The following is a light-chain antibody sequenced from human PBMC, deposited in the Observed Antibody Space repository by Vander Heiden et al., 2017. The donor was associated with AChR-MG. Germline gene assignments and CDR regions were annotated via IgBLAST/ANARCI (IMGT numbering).Light chain of an antibody. CDR1: QGVSNY. Sequence: DIVLTQSPATMSLSPGARATLSCSACQGVSNYLAWYQPKPGQAPRLLIYDASNRDTGLTSRFSGSGSGTAFTLTISSLEPEEFTVYYCQQRSNWPISFGQGTRVEIK. CDR2: DAS. V-gene: IGKV3-11*01. CDR3: QQRSNWPIS. J-gene: IGKJ5*01.